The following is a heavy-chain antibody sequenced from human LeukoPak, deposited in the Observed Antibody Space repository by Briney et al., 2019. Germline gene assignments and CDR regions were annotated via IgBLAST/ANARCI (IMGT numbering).Heavy chain of an antibody. D-gene: IGHD5-12*01. CDR1: GGSISSYY. CDR2: IYYSGST. Sequence: ASETLSLTCTVSGGSISSYYWSWVRQPPGKGLEWIGYIYYSGSTNYHPSLKSRVTISVDTSKNQFSLKLSSVTAADTAVYYCAVGRGYSGLDYWGQGTLVTVSS. V-gene: IGHV4-59*01. J-gene: IGHJ4*02. CDR3: AVGRGYSGLDY.